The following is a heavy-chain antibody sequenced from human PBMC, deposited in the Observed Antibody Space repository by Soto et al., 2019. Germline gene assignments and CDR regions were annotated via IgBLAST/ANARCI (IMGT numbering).Heavy chain of an antibody. J-gene: IGHJ6*02. CDR1: GYTFTSYG. V-gene: IGHV1-18*04. CDR3: ARDWALYDSSGYTLPYYYYGMDV. Sequence: ASVKVSCKASGYTFTSYGISWVRQAPGQGLEWMGWISAYNGNTNYAQKLQGRVTMTTVTSTSTAYMELRSLRSDDTAVYYCARDWALYDSSGYTLPYYYYGMDVWGQGTTVTVSS. D-gene: IGHD3-22*01. CDR2: ISAYNGNT.